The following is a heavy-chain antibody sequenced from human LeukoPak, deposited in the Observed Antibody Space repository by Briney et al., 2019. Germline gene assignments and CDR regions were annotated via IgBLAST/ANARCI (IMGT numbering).Heavy chain of an antibody. CDR2: IYSGGST. V-gene: IGHV3-66*01. D-gene: IGHD5-12*01. Sequence: PGGSLRLSCAASGFTVSSNYMSWVRQAPGKGLEWVSVIYSGGSTYYADSVKGRFTISRDNSKNTLYLQMNSLRAEDTAVYYCARYRGYSGYEGTYYMDVWGKGTTVTISS. CDR1: GFTVSSNY. J-gene: IGHJ6*03. CDR3: ARYRGYSGYEGTYYMDV.